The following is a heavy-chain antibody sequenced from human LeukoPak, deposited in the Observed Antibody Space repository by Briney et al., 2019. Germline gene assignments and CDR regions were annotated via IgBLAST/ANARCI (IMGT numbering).Heavy chain of an antibody. CDR1: GYTLTELS. Sequence: ASVTVSYKVSGYTLTELSMHWVRQAPGKGLEWMGGFDPEDGETIYAQKFQGRVTMTEDTSTDTAYMELSSLRSEDTAVYYCASTPDYYDSSGYYYWGQGTLVTVSS. V-gene: IGHV1-24*01. J-gene: IGHJ4*02. D-gene: IGHD3-22*01. CDR3: ASTPDYYDSSGYYY. CDR2: FDPEDGET.